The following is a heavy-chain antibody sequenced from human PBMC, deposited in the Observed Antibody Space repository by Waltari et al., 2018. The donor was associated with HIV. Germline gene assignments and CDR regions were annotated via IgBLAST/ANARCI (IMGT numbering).Heavy chain of an antibody. J-gene: IGHJ6*02. Sequence: QVQLVQSGAEVRKPGASVKVSCKASGYTFTGYYLHWVQQAPGQGLEWMERINPNSGGTNYSQKCQARVTRTRHTSIGGAYMELSSLRPNDTAVYYCARVTTVTGDSYFYYGMDVWGQGTTVTVSS. CDR1: GYTFTGYY. CDR2: INPNSGGT. V-gene: IGHV1-2*06. D-gene: IGHD4-17*01. CDR3: ARVTTVTGDSYFYYGMDV.